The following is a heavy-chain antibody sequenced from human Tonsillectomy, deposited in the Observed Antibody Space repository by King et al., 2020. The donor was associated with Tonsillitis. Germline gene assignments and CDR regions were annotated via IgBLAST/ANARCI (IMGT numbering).Heavy chain of an antibody. J-gene: IGHJ4*02. CDR3: TREDSSGYYVFFY. V-gene: IGHV3-49*03. CDR2: IRSKAYGGTT. Sequence: EVQLVESGGGLVQPGRSLRLSCTASGFTFGDYAMSWFRQAPGKGLEWVGFIRSKAYGGTTEYAASVKGRFTISRDDSKSIAYLQMNSLKTEDTDVYYCTREDSSGYYVFFYCGQGTLFTVSS. CDR1: GFTFGDYA. D-gene: IGHD3-22*01.